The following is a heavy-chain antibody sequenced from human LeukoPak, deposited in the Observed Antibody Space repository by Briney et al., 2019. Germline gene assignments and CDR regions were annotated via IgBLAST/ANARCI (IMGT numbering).Heavy chain of an antibody. J-gene: IGHJ4*02. CDR2: ISSSGSTI. CDR1: GFTFSDYY. V-gene: IGHV3-11*01. D-gene: IGHD3-22*01. Sequence: GGSLRLSCAASGFTFSDYYMSWIRQAPGKGLEWVSYISSSGSTIYYADSVKGRFTISRDNAKNSLYLQMNSLRAEDTAVYYCASAYYDSSGYTASLGYWGQGTLATVSS. CDR3: ASAYYDSSGYTASLGY.